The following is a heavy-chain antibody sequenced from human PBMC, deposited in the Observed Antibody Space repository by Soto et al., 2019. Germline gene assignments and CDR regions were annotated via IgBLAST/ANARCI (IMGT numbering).Heavy chain of an antibody. J-gene: IGHJ6*03. CDR3: AKDPWGATVTTSYYMDV. D-gene: IGHD4-17*01. CDR2: ISGSGGST. Sequence: GGSLRLSCAASGFTFSSYAMSWVRQAPGKGLEWVSAISGSGGSTYYADSVKGRFTISRENSKNTLYLQMNSLRAEDTAVYYCAKDPWGATVTTSYYMDVWGKGTTVTVSS. V-gene: IGHV3-23*01. CDR1: GFTFSSYA.